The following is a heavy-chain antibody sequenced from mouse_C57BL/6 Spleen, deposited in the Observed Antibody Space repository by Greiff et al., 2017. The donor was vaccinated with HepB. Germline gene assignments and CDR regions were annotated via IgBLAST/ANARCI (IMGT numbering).Heavy chain of an antibody. CDR2: IHPNSGST. CDR3: AREGGLLRDDY. V-gene: IGHV1-64*01. J-gene: IGHJ2*01. CDR1: GYTFTSYW. Sequence: VQLQQSGAELVKPGASVKLSCKASGYTFTSYWMHWVKQRPGQGLEWIGMIHPNSGSTNYNEKFKSKATLTVDKSSSTAYMQLSSLTSEDSAVYYCAREGGLLRDDYWGQGTTLTVSS. D-gene: IGHD1-1*01.